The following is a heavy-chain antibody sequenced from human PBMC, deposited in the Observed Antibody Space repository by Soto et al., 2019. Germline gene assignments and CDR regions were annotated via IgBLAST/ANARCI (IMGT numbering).Heavy chain of an antibody. V-gene: IGHV4-30-2*01. J-gene: IGHJ4*02. D-gene: IGHD4-4*01. CDR2: IYHSGST. CDR1: GGSINTATHS. CDR3: ARGGAVTTTGDDY. Sequence: QLQLQESGSGLVKPSQTLSLTCAVSGGSINTATHSWSWIRQPPGKGLEWIGYIYHSGSTYYNPSVKSRVTISIDKSNNQFSLRLSSVTAADTAVYYCARGGAVTTTGDDYWGQGILVTVSS.